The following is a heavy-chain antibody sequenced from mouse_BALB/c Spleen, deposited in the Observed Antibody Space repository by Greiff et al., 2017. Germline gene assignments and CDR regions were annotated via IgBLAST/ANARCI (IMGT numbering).Heavy chain of an antibody. D-gene: IGHD2-2*01. CDR1: GFTFTDYY. CDR2: IRNKANGYTT. CDR3: ARIYYGYGGFDY. J-gene: IGHJ2*01. V-gene: IGHV7-3*02. Sequence: EVKVVESGGGLVQPGGSLRLSCATSGFTFTDYYMSWVRQPPGKALEWLGFIRNKANGYTTEYSASVKGRFTISRDNSQSILYLQMNTLRAEDSATYYCARIYYGYGGFDYWGQGTTLTVSS.